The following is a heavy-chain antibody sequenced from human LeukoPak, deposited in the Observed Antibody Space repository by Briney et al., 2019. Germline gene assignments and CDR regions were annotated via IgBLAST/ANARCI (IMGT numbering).Heavy chain of an antibody. CDR3: ARDGCSVTSCWTWWGYFDY. J-gene: IGHJ4*02. D-gene: IGHD2-2*01. V-gene: IGHV3-7*01. CDR1: GFTFSSYS. CDR2: IKQDGSEK. Sequence: GGSLRLSCAASGFTFSSYSMNWVRQAPGKGLEWVANIKQDGSEKYYVDSVKGRFTISRDNAKNSLYLQMNSLRPEDTAVYYCARDGCSVTSCWTWWGYFDYWGQGTLVTVSS.